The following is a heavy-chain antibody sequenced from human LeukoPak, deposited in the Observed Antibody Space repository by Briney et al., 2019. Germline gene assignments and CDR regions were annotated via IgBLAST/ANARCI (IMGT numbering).Heavy chain of an antibody. D-gene: IGHD5-18*01. CDR1: GFTFSDYY. CDR2: ISSSSSTI. Sequence: GGSLRLSCAASGFTFSDYYMSWIRQAPGKGLEWVSYISSSSSTIYYADSVKGRFTISRDNAKNSLYLQMNSLRAEDTAVYYCASLGTAMVPRNYYYGMDVWGQGTTVTVSS. CDR3: ASLGTAMVPRNYYYGMDV. J-gene: IGHJ6*02. V-gene: IGHV3-11*04.